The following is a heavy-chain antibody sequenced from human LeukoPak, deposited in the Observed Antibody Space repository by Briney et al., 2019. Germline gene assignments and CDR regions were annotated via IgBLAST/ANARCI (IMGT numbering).Heavy chain of an antibody. Sequence: SETLSLTCTVSGVSITSYYWSWIRQPAGKGLEWIGRIYTSGSTNYNPSLKSRVTISLDTSKNQFSLKLSSVTAADTAVYYCAREADSSGWYPFDYWGQGTLVTVSS. D-gene: IGHD6-19*01. CDR2: IYTSGST. J-gene: IGHJ4*02. CDR3: AREADSSGWYPFDY. V-gene: IGHV4-4*07. CDR1: GVSITSYY.